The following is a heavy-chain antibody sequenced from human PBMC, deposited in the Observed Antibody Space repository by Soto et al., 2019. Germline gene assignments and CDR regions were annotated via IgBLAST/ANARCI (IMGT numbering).Heavy chain of an antibody. J-gene: IGHJ3*02. D-gene: IGHD3-3*01. CDR2: IKQDGSEK. Sequence: HPGGSLRLSCAASGFTFSSYWMSWVRQAPGKGLEWVANIKQDGSEKYYVDSVKGRFTISRDNAKNSLYLQMNSLRAEDISVYYCARVYYDFWSGPLKIWGQGTMVTGSS. CDR3: ARVYYDFWSGPLKI. V-gene: IGHV3-7*01. CDR1: GFTFSSYW.